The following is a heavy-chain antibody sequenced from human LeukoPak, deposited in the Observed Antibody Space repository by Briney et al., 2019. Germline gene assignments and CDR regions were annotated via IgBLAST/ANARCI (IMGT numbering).Heavy chain of an antibody. CDR1: GGSISSYY. D-gene: IGHD3-22*01. CDR2: IYTSGST. J-gene: IGHJ4*02. CDR3: ARVRITMIVPEYFDF. V-gene: IGHV4-4*07. Sequence: SETLSLTCTVSGGSISSYYWSWIRQPAGKGLEWIGRIYTSGSTNYNPSLKSRVTVSLDTSKNHFSLKLNSVTAADTAVYYCARVRITMIVPEYFDFWGQGTLVTVSS.